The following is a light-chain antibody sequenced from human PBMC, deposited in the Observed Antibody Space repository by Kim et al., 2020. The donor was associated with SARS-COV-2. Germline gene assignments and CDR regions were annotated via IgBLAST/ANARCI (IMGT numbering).Light chain of an antibody. Sequence: GQLFTISLPATVGTVGVFHGVSSYHPSPGTAPQLMIYEVSIRPSGVPDRFSGSKSGNTASLTISGLQAEDEANYYCSSYTSSNIVVFGGGTQLTVL. CDR3: SSYTSSNIVV. V-gene: IGLV2-18*02. CDR1: VGTVGVFHG. J-gene: IGLJ2*01. CDR2: EVS.